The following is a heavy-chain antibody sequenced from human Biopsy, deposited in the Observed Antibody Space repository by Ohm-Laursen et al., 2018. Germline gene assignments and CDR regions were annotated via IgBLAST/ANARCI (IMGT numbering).Heavy chain of an antibody. J-gene: IGHJ6*02. CDR3: ARGSFWFGGNYYYYGMDV. CDR1: GGTFISYD. V-gene: IGHV1-8*01. CDR2: MNPNSGNT. D-gene: IGHD3-10*01. Sequence: GSSVKVSCKASGGTFISYDINWVRQATGQGLEWMGWMNPNSGNTDYAQKFQGRVTMTRNTSISTAYMELNSLRSEDTAVYYCARGSFWFGGNYYYYGMDVWGQGTTVTVSS.